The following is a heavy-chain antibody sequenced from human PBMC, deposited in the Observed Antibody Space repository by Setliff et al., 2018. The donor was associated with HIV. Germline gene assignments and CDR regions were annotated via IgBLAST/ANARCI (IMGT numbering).Heavy chain of an antibody. J-gene: IGHJ4*02. Sequence: ASVKVSCKASGYSFTNYGLNWVRQAPGQGLEWMGWISVYNGYTNYAQNLQDRVTMTTDTSTSTAYMELRSLRSDDTAVYYCAKTSPKDGYSSDFWGQGTPVTVSS. V-gene: IGHV1-18*01. CDR2: ISVYNGYT. CDR1: GYSFTNYG. D-gene: IGHD4-4*01. CDR3: AKTSPKDGYSSDF.